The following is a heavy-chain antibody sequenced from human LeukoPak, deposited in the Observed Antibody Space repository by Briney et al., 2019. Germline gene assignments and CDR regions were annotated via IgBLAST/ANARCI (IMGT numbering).Heavy chain of an antibody. CDR3: AKGRFCTGSGCYSTAPDY. Sequence: GGSLRLSCEASGFTFSSYAMSWVRQAPGKGLEWVSDINGSGDRTYYADSVGGRFSISRDSSKSTLFLQMDSLRAEDTAVYYCAKGRFCTGSGCYSTAPDYWGQGTLVTVSS. J-gene: IGHJ4*02. D-gene: IGHD2-15*01. CDR2: INGSGDRT. CDR1: GFTFSSYA. V-gene: IGHV3-23*01.